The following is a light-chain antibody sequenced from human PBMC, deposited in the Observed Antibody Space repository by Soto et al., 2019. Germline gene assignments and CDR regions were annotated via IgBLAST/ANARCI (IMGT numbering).Light chain of an antibody. CDR3: CSYAGSYTHV. Sequence: QSALTQPRSVSGSPGQSVIISCTGTSSDVGAYNFVSWYQQHPGKAPKLIIYDVTKWPSGVPARFSGSKSGNTASLTISGLQADDEADYYCCSYAGSYTHVFGTGTKLTVL. J-gene: IGLJ1*01. V-gene: IGLV2-11*01. CDR1: SSDVGAYNF. CDR2: DVT.